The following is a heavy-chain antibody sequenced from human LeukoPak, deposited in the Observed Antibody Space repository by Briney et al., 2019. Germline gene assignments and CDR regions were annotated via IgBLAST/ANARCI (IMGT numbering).Heavy chain of an antibody. CDR3: ARNGYYDLFYYFDY. J-gene: IGHJ4*02. CDR1: GFTFSSYS. Sequence: GGSLRLSCAASGFTFSSYSMDWVRQAPGKGLEWVSSISSSSSYIYYADSVKGRFTISRDNAKNSLYLQMNSLRAEDTAVYYCARNGYYDLFYYFDYWGQGTLVTVSS. CDR2: ISSSSSYI. V-gene: IGHV3-21*01. D-gene: IGHD3-9*01.